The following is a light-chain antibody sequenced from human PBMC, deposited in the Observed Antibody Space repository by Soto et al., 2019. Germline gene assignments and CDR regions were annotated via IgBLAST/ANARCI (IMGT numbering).Light chain of an antibody. CDR2: GAS. J-gene: IGKJ4*01. V-gene: IGKV1-39*01. CDR3: QQSYGNPVS. Sequence: DIQMTQSPSSLSASVGDRVTITCRTSQTVFTYLNWYHQKQGKAPKLLIYGASTLQGVVPSRFSGTGSGTDFTLTISSLQPEDFATYYCQQSYGNPVSFGGATKVEI. CDR1: QTVFTY.